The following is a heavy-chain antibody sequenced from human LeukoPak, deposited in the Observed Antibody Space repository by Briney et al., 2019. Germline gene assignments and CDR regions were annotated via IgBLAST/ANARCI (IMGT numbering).Heavy chain of an antibody. V-gene: IGHV3-7*01. D-gene: IGHD6-13*01. J-gene: IGHJ6*02. CDR2: IKQDGSEK. CDR1: GFTFSSYW. Sequence: GGSLRLSCAASGFTFSSYWMSWVRQAPGKGLEWVASIKQDGSEKYYVDSVKGRFTISRDNAKNSLYLQMNSLRAEDTAVYYCARCSSSPYWDAYYYYGMDVWGQGTTVTVSS. CDR3: ARCSSSPYWDAYYYYGMDV.